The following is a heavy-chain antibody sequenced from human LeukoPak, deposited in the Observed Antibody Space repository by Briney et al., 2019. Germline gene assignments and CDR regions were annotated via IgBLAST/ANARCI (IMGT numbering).Heavy chain of an antibody. CDR2: ISYDGNHK. D-gene: IGHD5-12*01. J-gene: IGHJ4*02. CDR3: AKDRLVATIDGNFDY. Sequence: GGSLRLSRAASGFTFGSYGMHWVRQAPGKGLEWVALISYDGNHKNYGDSVKGRFTISRDNSKNTLYLQMNSLRAEDTAVFYCAKDRLVATIDGNFDYWGQGTLVTVSS. CDR1: GFTFGSYG. V-gene: IGHV3-30*18.